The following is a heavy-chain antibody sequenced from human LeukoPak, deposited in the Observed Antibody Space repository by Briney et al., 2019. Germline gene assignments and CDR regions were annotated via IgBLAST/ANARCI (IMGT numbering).Heavy chain of an antibody. CDR3: AKSAYYDASGYYREYYFDH. V-gene: IGHV3-23*01. J-gene: IGHJ4*02. D-gene: IGHD3-22*01. Sequence: GGSLRLSCVSSGFSFSNYAMSWVRQAPGKGLEWVSSISGSGGSTHYADSVKGRFTISRDETKNTLYLQMNSLRAEDTAVYYCAKSAYYDASGYYREYYFDHWGQGTLVTVSS. CDR1: GFSFSNYA. CDR2: ISGSGGST.